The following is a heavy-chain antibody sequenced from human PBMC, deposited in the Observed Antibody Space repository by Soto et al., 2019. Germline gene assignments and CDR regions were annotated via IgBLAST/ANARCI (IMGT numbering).Heavy chain of an antibody. CDR1: GYSFTSYW. V-gene: IGHV5-51*01. D-gene: IGHD6-13*01. CDR2: IYPGDSDT. J-gene: IGHJ6*03. Sequence: PGESLKLSCKGSGYSFTSYWIGWVRQMPGKGLEWMGIIYPGDSDTRYSPSFQGQVTISADKSISTAYLQWSSLKASDTAMYYCARRGQQLVLNYYYYYMDVWGKGTTVTVSS. CDR3: ARRGQQLVLNYYYYYMDV.